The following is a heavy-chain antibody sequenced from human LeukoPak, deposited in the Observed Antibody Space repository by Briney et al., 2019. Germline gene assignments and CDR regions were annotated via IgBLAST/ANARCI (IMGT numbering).Heavy chain of an antibody. J-gene: IGHJ5*02. CDR1: GYTFTSYA. CDR2: INTNTGNP. Sequence: ASVKVSCKASGYTFTSYAMNWVRQAPGQGLEWMGWINTNTGNPTYAQGFTGRFVFSLDTSVSTAYLRISSLKAEDTAVYYCARAQSDYYDSSGYYYAWFDPWGQGTLVTVSS. V-gene: IGHV7-4-1*02. D-gene: IGHD3-22*01. CDR3: ARAQSDYYDSSGYYYAWFDP.